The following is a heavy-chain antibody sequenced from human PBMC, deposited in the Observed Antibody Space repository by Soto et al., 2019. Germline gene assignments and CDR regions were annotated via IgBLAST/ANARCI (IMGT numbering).Heavy chain of an antibody. V-gene: IGHV1-69*04. Sequence: SVKVSCKASGGTFSSYTISWVRQAPGQGLEWMGRIIPILGITGYAQKFQGRVTITGNTSTSTAYMELSSLRSEDTAVYYCAREGTNGESYYGMDVWGQGTTVTVSS. CDR1: GGTFSSYT. CDR2: IIPILGIT. D-gene: IGHD2-8*01. CDR3: AREGTNGESYYGMDV. J-gene: IGHJ6*02.